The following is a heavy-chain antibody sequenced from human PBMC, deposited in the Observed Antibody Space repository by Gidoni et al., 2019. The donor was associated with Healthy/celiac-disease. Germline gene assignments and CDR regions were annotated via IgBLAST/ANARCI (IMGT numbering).Heavy chain of an antibody. V-gene: IGHV4-34*01. CDR3: ARGEGGEWELLERVSPPGWFDP. CDR2: INHSGST. CDR1: GGSFSGYY. D-gene: IGHD1-26*01. J-gene: IGHJ5*02. Sequence: QVQLQQWGAGRLKPSETLPLTCAVYGGSFSGYYWRRIRQPPGKGLEWFGEINHSGSTNYNPSLKSRVTISVDTSKNQFFLKLSSVTAADTAVYYCARGEGGEWELLERVSPPGWFDPWGQGTLVTVSS.